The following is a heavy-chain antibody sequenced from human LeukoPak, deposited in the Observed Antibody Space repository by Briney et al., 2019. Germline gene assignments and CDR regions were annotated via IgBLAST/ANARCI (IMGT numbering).Heavy chain of an antibody. CDR1: GGSISSSNW. J-gene: IGHJ3*02. V-gene: IGHV4-4*02. CDR2: IYHSGST. CDR3: AREEGQQLVQPGGAFDI. D-gene: IGHD6-13*01. Sequence: SGTLSLTCAVSGGSISSSNWWSWVRQPPGKGLEWIGEIYHSGSTNYNPSLKSRVTISVDKSKNQFSLMLSSVTAADTAVYYCAREEGQQLVQPGGAFDIWGQGTMVAVSS.